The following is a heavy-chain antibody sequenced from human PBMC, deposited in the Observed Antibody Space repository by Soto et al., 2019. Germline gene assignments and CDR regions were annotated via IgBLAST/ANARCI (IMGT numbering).Heavy chain of an antibody. D-gene: IGHD6-13*01. CDR3: ARQGRDSSSWLDY. J-gene: IGHJ4*02. Sequence: QVQLQESGPGLVKPSQTLSLTCTVSGGSISSGGYYWSWIRQHPGKGLEWIGYIYYSGSTYYNPSLKSRVTISVDTSKNQFALKLSSVTAADTAVYYCARQGRDSSSWLDYWGQGTLVTVSS. CDR1: GGSISSGGYY. CDR2: IYYSGST. V-gene: IGHV4-31*03.